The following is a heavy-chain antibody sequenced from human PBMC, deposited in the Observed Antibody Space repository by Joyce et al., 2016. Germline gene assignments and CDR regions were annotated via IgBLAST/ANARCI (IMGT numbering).Heavy chain of an antibody. Sequence: QVQLQESGPGLVKPSDTLSLTCSVSGYSISTNYWWGWIRQPPGKGLEWIGYIYYSGSTYYHPSRESRVTRSVHTSKNQFSLTLSSVTAVDTAVYYCARMGGGPFDYWGQGTLVTVSS. J-gene: IGHJ4*02. V-gene: IGHV4-28*01. CDR2: IYYSGST. CDR3: ARMGGGPFDY. D-gene: IGHD3-16*01. CDR1: GYSISTNYW.